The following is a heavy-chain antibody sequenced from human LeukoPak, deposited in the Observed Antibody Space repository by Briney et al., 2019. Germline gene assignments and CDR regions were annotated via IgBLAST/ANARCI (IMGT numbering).Heavy chain of an antibody. CDR3: ARDFRTPTRDSYNY. Sequence: PGGSLRLSCAASGFIFSNYWMSWVRQAPGKGLEWVANIKQDGSEKYYVDSVKGRFTISRDNAKNTLYLQMNSLRAEDTAVYYCARDFRTPTRDSYNYWGQGTLVTVSS. J-gene: IGHJ4*02. CDR2: IKQDGSEK. D-gene: IGHD5-24*01. V-gene: IGHV3-7*01. CDR1: GFIFSNYW.